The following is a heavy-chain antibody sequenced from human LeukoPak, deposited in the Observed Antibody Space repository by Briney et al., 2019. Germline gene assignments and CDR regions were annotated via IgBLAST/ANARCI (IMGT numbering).Heavy chain of an antibody. CDR1: GGSISSGGYS. D-gene: IGHD3-9*01. CDR3: ARRFYDILTGYTSLHYYYMDV. V-gene: IGHV4-30-4*07. Sequence: SETLSLTCAVSGGSISSGGYSWSWIRQPPGKGLEWIGYIYYSGSTYYNPSLKSRVTISVDTSKNQFSLKLSSVTAADTAVYYCARRFYDILTGYTSLHYYYMDVWGKGTTVTVSS. CDR2: IYYSGST. J-gene: IGHJ6*03.